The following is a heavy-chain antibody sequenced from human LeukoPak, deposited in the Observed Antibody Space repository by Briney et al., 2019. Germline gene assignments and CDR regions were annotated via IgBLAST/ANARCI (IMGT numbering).Heavy chain of an antibody. Sequence: RPGGSLRLSCAASGFTFDDYGMSWVRRAPGRGLEWVCGINWNGGSTGYADSVKGRFTISRDNAKNSLYLQMNSLRAEDTALYYCARVRYCSRTSCYIFDYWGQGTLVTVSS. V-gene: IGHV3-20*04. D-gene: IGHD2-2*02. J-gene: IGHJ4*02. CDR1: GFTFDDYG. CDR3: ARVRYCSRTSCYIFDY. CDR2: INWNGGST.